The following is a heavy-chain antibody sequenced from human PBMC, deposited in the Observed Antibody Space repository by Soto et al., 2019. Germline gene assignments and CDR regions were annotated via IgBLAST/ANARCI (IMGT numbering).Heavy chain of an antibody. V-gene: IGHV1-69*06. CDR3: ARGEERYSGNYYGDFDY. CDR1: GGTFSSYA. J-gene: IGHJ4*02. CDR2: IIPIFGTA. D-gene: IGHD1-26*01. Sequence: QVQLVQSGAEVKKPGSSVKVSCKASGGTFSSYAISWVRQAPGQGLEWMGGIIPIFGTANYAQKFQGRVTITADKSTSTAYMELSSLRSEDTAVYYCARGEERYSGNYYGDFDYWGQGTLVTVSS.